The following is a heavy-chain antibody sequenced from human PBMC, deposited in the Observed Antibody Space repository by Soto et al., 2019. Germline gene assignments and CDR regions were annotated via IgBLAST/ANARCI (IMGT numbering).Heavy chain of an antibody. CDR2: TFSGGNT. CDR3: ARKPPSAIQGWAFGMDV. J-gene: IGHJ6*02. CDR1: GFSIISNY. D-gene: IGHD2-21*01. V-gene: IGHV3-53*02. Sequence: ELQLVETGGGVIQTGGSLRLSCAASGFSIISNYIAWVRQPPGKGLAWVSTTFSGGNTEYAASVKGRCSISRDNYKNTLYLQMDNLRVEDTAVYYCARKPPSAIQGWAFGMDVWGQGTTVSVSS.